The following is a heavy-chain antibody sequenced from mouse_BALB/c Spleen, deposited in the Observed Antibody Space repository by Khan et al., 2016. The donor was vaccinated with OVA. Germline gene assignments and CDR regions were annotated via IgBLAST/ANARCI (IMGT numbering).Heavy chain of an antibody. CDR1: GYSITSEYA. V-gene: IGHV3-2*02. D-gene: IGHD2-4*01. CDR3: ARKDYYDYDPFPY. CDR2: IDYSGNT. J-gene: IGHJ3*01. Sequence: EVQLQESGPGLVKPSLSLSLTCTVTGYSITSEYAWNWIRQFPGNKLEWMGYIDYSGNTRFNPSLKSRTSITRDTFKNQFFLQLNSVTAEDTATYYCARKDYYDYDPFPYWGKGTLVTVSA.